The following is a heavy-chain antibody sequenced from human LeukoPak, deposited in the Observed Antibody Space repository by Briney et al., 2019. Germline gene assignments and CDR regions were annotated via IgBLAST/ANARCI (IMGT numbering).Heavy chain of an antibody. CDR3: ARLGSGFGAFDY. CDR2: IYYSGST. V-gene: IGHV4-59*08. Sequence: PSETLSLTCTVSGGSITNYFWSWIRQSPGKGLEWIGYIYYSGSTNYNPSLKSRVTISVDTSKNQFSLKLSSVTAADTAVYYCARLGSGFGAFDYWGQGTLVTVSS. CDR1: GGSITNYF. D-gene: IGHD3-3*01. J-gene: IGHJ4*02.